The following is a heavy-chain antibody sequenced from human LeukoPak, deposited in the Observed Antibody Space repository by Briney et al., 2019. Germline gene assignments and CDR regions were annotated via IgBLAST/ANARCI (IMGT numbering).Heavy chain of an antibody. CDR2: IYYSGNT. J-gene: IGHJ4*02. D-gene: IGHD3/OR15-3a*01. CDR1: GGSISSSNSY. Sequence: NPSETLSLTCTVSGGSISSSNSYWGWIRQPPGKGLEWIGSIYYSGNTHYNASLKSQVSISIDTSKNQFSLKLTSVTAADTAVYYCARQTGSGLFILPGGQGTLVTVSS. V-gene: IGHV4-39*01. CDR3: ARQTGSGLFILP.